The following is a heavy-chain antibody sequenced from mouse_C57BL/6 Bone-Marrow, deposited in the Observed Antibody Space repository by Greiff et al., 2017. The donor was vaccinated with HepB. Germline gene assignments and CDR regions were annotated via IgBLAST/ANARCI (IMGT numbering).Heavy chain of an antibody. D-gene: IGHD1-1*02. J-gene: IGHJ4*01. CDR1: GFTFSSYG. CDR2: ITSGGSYT. Sequence: EVKLVESGGDLVKPGGSLKLSCAASGFTFSSYGMSWVRQTPDKRLEWVATITSGGSYTYYPDSVKGRFTISRDNAKNTLYLQMSSLKSEDTAMYYCARQAPWWDYWGQGTSVTVSS. CDR3: ARQAPWWDY. V-gene: IGHV5-6*01.